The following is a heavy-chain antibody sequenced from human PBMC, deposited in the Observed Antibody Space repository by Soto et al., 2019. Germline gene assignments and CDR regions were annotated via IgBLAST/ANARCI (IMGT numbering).Heavy chain of an antibody. V-gene: IGHV4-39*01. Sequence: PSETLSLTCTVSGGSISSSSYYWGWIHQPPGKGLEWIGSIYYSGSTYYNPSLKSRVTISVDTSKNQFSLKLSSVTAADTAVYYCARTKITMIVVVYNAFDIWGQGTMVTVSS. CDR1: GGSISSSSYY. D-gene: IGHD3-22*01. J-gene: IGHJ3*02. CDR3: ARTKITMIVVVYNAFDI. CDR2: IYYSGST.